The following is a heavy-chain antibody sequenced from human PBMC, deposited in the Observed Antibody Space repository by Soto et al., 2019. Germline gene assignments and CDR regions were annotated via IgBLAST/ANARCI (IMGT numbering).Heavy chain of an antibody. J-gene: IGHJ4*02. CDR2: INHSGST. CDR3: ARGLVYGDYRSTPYYFDY. CDR1: GGSFSGYY. D-gene: IGHD4-17*01. V-gene: IGHV4-34*01. Sequence: SETLSLTCAVYGGSFSGYYWSWIRQPPGKGLEWIGEINHSGSTNYNPSLKSRVTISVDTSKNQFSLKLSSVTAADTAVYYCARGLVYGDYRSTPYYFDYWGQGTLVTVSS.